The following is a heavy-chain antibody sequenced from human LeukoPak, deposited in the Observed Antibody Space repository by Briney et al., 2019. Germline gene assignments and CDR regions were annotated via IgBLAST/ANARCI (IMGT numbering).Heavy chain of an antibody. CDR1: GGSISSYY. Sequence: SETLSLTCTVSGGSISSYYWSWIRQPPGKGLEWIGYIYYSGSTNYNPSLKSRVTISVDTSKNQFSLKLSSVTAADTAVYYCARACYGAADYDFWSGPIDYWGQGTLVTVSS. V-gene: IGHV4-59*01. D-gene: IGHD3-3*01. CDR2: IYYSGST. CDR3: ARACYGAADYDFWSGPIDY. J-gene: IGHJ4*02.